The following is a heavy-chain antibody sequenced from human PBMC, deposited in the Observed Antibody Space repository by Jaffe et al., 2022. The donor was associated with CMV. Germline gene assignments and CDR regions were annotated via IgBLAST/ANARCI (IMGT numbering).Heavy chain of an antibody. D-gene: IGHD3-3*01. J-gene: IGHJ6*02. Sequence: EVQLVESGGGLVKPGGSLRLSCAASGFTFSSYSMNWVRQAPGKGLEWVSSISSSSSYIYYADSVKGRFTISRDNAKNSLYLQMNSLRAEDTAVYYCAREGGGSTIFGVVIKAQYYYGMDVWGQGTTVTVSS. CDR2: ISSSSSYI. CDR1: GFTFSSYS. CDR3: AREGGGSTIFGVVIKAQYYYGMDV. V-gene: IGHV3-21*01.